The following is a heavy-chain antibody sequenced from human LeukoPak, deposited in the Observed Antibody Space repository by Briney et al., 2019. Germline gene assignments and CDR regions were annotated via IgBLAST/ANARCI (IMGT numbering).Heavy chain of an antibody. J-gene: IGHJ4*02. CDR1: GYTLTELS. CDR2: INPNSGDT. V-gene: IGHV1-2*02. Sequence: ASVKVSCKVSGYTLTELSMHWVRQAPGQGLEWMGWINPNSGDTNYAQKFQGRVTMTRDTSIRTAYMELGRLRSDDTAVYYCARDSGLGYSGYDLAWWGQGTLVTVSS. CDR3: ARDSGLGYSGYDLAW. D-gene: IGHD5-12*01.